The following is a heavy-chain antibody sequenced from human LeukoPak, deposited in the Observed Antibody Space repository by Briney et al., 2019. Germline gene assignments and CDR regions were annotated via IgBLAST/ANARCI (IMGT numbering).Heavy chain of an antibody. CDR3: AREIYDILTGYTVFDY. V-gene: IGHV4-59*01. J-gene: IGHJ4*02. CDR2: IYYSGNT. Sequence: SETLSLTCTVSGGSISSSYWSWIRQPPGKGLEWIGYIYYSGNTNYNPSLKSRVTISVDTSKNQFSLKLSSVTAADTAVYYCAREIYDILTGYTVFDYWGQGTLITVSS. D-gene: IGHD3-9*01. CDR1: GGSISSSY.